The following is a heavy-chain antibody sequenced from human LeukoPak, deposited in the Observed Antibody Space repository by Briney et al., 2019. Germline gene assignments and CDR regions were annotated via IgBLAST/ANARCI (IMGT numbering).Heavy chain of an antibody. Sequence: GGSLRLSCAASGFTFSRYAMNWVRQAPGKGLEWVSSITTSSNYIYYAASVKGRFTISRDNARKSLYLEMNSLKAEDTAVYYCARSAGWRDRFDYWGQGTLVTVSS. CDR2: ITTSSNYI. V-gene: IGHV3-21*01. J-gene: IGHJ4*02. CDR3: ARSAGWRDRFDY. CDR1: GFTFSRYA. D-gene: IGHD6-19*01.